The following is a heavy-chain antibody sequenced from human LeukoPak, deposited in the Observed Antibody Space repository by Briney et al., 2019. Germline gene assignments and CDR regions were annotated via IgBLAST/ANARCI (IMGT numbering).Heavy chain of an antibody. CDR2: IYYSGST. CDR1: GGSISSYY. CDR3: ARDRMGGYDILTGYYNPYYFDY. Sequence: SETLSLTCTVSGGSISSYYWSWIRQPPGKGLEWIGYIYYSGSTYYNPSLKSRVTISVDTSKNQFSLKLSSVTAADTAVYYCARDRMGGYDILTGYYNPYYFDYWGQGTLVTVSS. D-gene: IGHD3-9*01. V-gene: IGHV4-59*12. J-gene: IGHJ4*02.